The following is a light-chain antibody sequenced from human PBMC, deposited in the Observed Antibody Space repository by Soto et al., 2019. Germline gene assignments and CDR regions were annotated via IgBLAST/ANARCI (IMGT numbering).Light chain of an antibody. V-gene: IGKV3-15*01. CDR1: QSVNSN. CDR2: GAS. Sequence: EIVMTQSPATLSVSPGERVTLSCRASQSVNSNLAWYQQRPGQAPRLLIYGASTRATGTPARFSGSGSGTEFTLTISSLQSEDFAVYYCQQYTHRPVMYTFGQGTKLEIK. J-gene: IGKJ2*01. CDR3: QQYTHRPVMYT.